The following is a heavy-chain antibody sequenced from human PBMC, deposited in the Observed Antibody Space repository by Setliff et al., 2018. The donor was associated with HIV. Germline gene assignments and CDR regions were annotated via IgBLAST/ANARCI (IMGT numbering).Heavy chain of an antibody. V-gene: IGHV3-7*01. D-gene: IGHD3-22*01. Sequence: GGSLRLSCATSGFTFTSYWINWVRQAPGKGLEWVAYLNTDGSGMYYADSVKGRFTISRDNARSLVFLQMNSLRAEDTAVYYCAGSRGYFVQADWGQGTLVTVSS. CDR2: LNTDGSGM. J-gene: IGHJ4*02. CDR3: AGSRGYFVQAD. CDR1: GFTFTSYW.